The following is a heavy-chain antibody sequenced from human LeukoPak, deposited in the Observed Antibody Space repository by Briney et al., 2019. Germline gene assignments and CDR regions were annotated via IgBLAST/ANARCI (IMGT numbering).Heavy chain of an antibody. J-gene: IGHJ4*02. CDR3: ARRRYNWNAIDY. Sequence: GGSLRLSCGASGFTFSSHAMTWVRQAPGKGLEWVSAISISGDTTYYADAVKGRFTISRDNSKNTVYLQMNSLRAEDTAVYYCARRRYNWNAIDYWGQGTLVTVSS. V-gene: IGHV3-23*01. D-gene: IGHD1-20*01. CDR1: GFTFSSHA. CDR2: ISISGDTT.